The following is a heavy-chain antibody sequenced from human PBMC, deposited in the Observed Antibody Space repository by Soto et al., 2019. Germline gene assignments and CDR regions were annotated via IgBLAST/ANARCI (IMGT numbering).Heavy chain of an antibody. D-gene: IGHD3-22*01. J-gene: IGHJ4*02. CDR3: ARKYNYESSGYYY. CDR1: GFTFSSYW. Sequence: EVQLVESGGGLVQPGGSLRLSCADSGFTFSSYWMHWVRQAQGKGLVWVSRINSDGSSTNYADSVKGRFTISRDNAKNTLYLQMNSLRVEDTAVSYCARKYNYESSGYYYWGQGTLVTVSS. CDR2: INSDGSST. V-gene: IGHV3-74*01.